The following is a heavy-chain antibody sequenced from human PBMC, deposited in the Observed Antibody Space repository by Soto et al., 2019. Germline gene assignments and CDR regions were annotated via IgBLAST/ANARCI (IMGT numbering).Heavy chain of an antibody. CDR2: ISSNGDHT. D-gene: IGHD3-16*01. V-gene: IGHV3-23*01. Sequence: EVHLLESGGGLVQPGGSLRLSCAASAFIFRNSVMSWVRQAPGKGPEWVSTISSNGDHTWYADPVKGRFTISRDDSKNTLYLQMSSLSAEDAAIYYCATVHVLGGLPIHFDNWGQGTLVSVST. J-gene: IGHJ4*02. CDR1: AFIFRNSV. CDR3: ATVHVLGGLPIHFDN.